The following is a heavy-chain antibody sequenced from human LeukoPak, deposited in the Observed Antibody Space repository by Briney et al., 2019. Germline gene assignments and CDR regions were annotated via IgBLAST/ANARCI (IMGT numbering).Heavy chain of an antibody. CDR3: AREPGLGYAFDI. V-gene: IGHV3-7*01. Sequence: GGSLRLSCVVSGFTFASSCMTWVRQAPGKGLESVANRKEDGSEKHYVESLKGRFTISSDHDKNSLYLQINRLRAEDTAVYYCAREPGLGYAFDIWGQGTMVTVSS. CDR2: RKEDGSEK. D-gene: IGHD3-10*01. J-gene: IGHJ3*02. CDR1: GFTFASSC.